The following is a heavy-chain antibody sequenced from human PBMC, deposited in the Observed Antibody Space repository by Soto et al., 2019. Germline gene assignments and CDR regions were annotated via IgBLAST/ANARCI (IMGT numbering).Heavy chain of an antibody. Sequence: GGSLRLSCAASGFTFSSYAMHWVRQAPGKGLEWVAVISYDGSNNYYADSVKGRFTISRDNAKNTLYLQMNSLRAEDTAVYYCARDPGRWAAVAGTMFLHWGQGTLGTVSS. D-gene: IGHD6-19*01. V-gene: IGHV3-30-3*01. CDR3: ARDPGRWAAVAGTMFLH. CDR1: GFTFSSYA. J-gene: IGHJ4*02. CDR2: ISYDGSNN.